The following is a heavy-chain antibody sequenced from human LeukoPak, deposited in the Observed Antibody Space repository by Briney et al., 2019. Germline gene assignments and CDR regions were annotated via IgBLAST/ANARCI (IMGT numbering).Heavy chain of an antibody. J-gene: IGHJ4*02. CDR3: ARGSFLITFGGFIG. Sequence: GGSLRLSCAASGFTFSSYNMNWVRQAPGKGLEWVSSITSGSSYIYYADSVKGRFTISRDNAKNSLYLQMNSLRAEDTAVYYCARGSFLITFGGFIGWGQGTLVTVSS. CDR1: GFTFSSYN. D-gene: IGHD3-16*02. CDR2: ITSGSSYI. V-gene: IGHV3-21*01.